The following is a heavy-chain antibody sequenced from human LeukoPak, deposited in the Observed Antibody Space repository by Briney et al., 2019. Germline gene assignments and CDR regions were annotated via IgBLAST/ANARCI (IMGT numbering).Heavy chain of an antibody. J-gene: IGHJ4*02. CDR1: GFTFSSYA. CDR3: ASRKISGSSGWLEET. D-gene: IGHD6-19*01. CDR2: ISGSGGST. Sequence: GGSLRLSCAASGFTFSSYAMSWVRQAPGKGLEWVSAISGSGGSTYYADSVKGRFTISRDNSKNTLHLQMNSLRAEDTAVYYCASRKISGSSGWLEETWGQGTLVTVSS. V-gene: IGHV3-23*01.